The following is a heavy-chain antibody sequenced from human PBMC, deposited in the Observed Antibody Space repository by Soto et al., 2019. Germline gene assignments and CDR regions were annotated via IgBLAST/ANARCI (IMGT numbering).Heavy chain of an antibody. J-gene: IGHJ4*02. Sequence: EVQLLESGGGLVQPGGSLRLSCAASGFVFNDYAISWVRQAPGKGLEWVSGISASGGRTYYADSVKGRLSVSRDNSNNTVFLQINRLRDEETAMYYCARGSSTTPTSYGYLAYWGQGTLVTVSS. CDR1: GFVFNDYA. CDR3: ARGSSTTPTSYGYLAY. D-gene: IGHD4-17*01. CDR2: ISASGGRT. V-gene: IGHV3-23*01.